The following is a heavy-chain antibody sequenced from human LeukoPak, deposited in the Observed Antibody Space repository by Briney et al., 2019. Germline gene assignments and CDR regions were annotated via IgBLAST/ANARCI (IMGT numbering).Heavy chain of an antibody. CDR2: IKQDGSEK. D-gene: IGHD3-3*01. J-gene: IGHJ5*02. Sequence: GGSLRLSCAASGFAFSSYWMSWVRQAPGKGLEWVANIKQDGSEKYYVDSVKGRFTISRDNAKNSLYLQMNSLRAEDTAVYYCAREDYDFWSGYNNWFDPWGQGTLVTVSS. V-gene: IGHV3-7*01. CDR1: GFAFSSYW. CDR3: AREDYDFWSGYNNWFDP.